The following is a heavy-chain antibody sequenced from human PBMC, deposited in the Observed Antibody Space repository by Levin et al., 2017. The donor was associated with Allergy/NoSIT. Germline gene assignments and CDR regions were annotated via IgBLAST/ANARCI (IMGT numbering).Heavy chain of an antibody. Sequence: PGGSLRLSCTASGFTFGDYAMSWFRQAPGKGLEWVGFIRSKAYGGTTEYAASVKGRFTISRDDSKSIAYLQMNSLKTEDTAVYYCTRKYQYSSSWFFDYWGQGTLVTVSS. CDR3: TRKYQYSSSWFFDY. CDR1: GFTFGDYA. CDR2: IRSKAYGGTT. J-gene: IGHJ4*02. D-gene: IGHD6-13*01. V-gene: IGHV3-49*03.